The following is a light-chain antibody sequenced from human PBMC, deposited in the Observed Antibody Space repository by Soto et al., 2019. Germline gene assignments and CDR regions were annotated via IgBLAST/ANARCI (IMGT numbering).Light chain of an antibody. Sequence: QSVLTQPPSVSEAPRQRVTISCSGSSSNIGNNAVNWYQQLPGKAPKLLIYYDNLLPSGVSDRFSGSKSGTSASLAISGLQSEDEAVYYCAAWDDSLNGRVFGGGTKLTVL. J-gene: IGLJ2*01. CDR1: SSNIGNNA. V-gene: IGLV1-36*01. CDR2: YDN. CDR3: AAWDDSLNGRV.